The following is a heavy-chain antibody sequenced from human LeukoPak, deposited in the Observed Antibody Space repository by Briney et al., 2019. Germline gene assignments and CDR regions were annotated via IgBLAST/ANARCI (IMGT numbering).Heavy chain of an antibody. J-gene: IGHJ4*02. Sequence: PSETLSLTCTVSGGSISSGGYYWSWIHQHPGKGLEWIGYIYYSGSTYYNPSLKSRVTISVDTSKNQFSLKLSSVTAADTAVYYCARASSPSVPAANDYWGQGTLVTVSS. V-gene: IGHV4-31*03. CDR2: IYYSGST. CDR1: GGSISSGGYY. CDR3: ARASSPSVPAANDY. D-gene: IGHD2-2*01.